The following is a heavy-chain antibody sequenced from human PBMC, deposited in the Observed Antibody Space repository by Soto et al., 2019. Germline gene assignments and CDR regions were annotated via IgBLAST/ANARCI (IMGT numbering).Heavy chain of an antibody. CDR1: GGTFSSYA. J-gene: IGHJ4*02. Sequence: QVQLVQSGAEVKKPGSSVKVSCKASGGTFSSYAISWVRQPPGQGLEWMGGIIPIFGTANYAQKFQGRVTITADESTSTAYMELSSLRSEDTAVYYCAREGLEWVPLSGSFDYWGQGTLVTVSS. CDR2: IIPIFGTA. V-gene: IGHV1-69*01. CDR3: AREGLEWVPLSGSFDY. D-gene: IGHD3-3*01.